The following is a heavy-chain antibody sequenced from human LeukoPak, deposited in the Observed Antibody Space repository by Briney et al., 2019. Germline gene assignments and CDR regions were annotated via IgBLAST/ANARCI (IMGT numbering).Heavy chain of an antibody. V-gene: IGHV3-48*03. J-gene: IGHJ4*02. D-gene: IGHD1-20*01. CDR1: GFTFSSYE. CDR3: VRNWNDVFDH. Sequence: PGGSLRLSCAASGFTFSSYEMNWVRQAPGKGLEWVSYISSSGSTIYYADSVKGRFTISRDNAKNSLYLQMNSLRAEDTAVYYCVRNWNDVFDHWGQGTPVTVSS. CDR2: ISSSGSTI.